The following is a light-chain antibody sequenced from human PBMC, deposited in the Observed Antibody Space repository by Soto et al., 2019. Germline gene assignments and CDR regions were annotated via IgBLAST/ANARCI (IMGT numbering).Light chain of an antibody. Sequence: QSVLPQPASVSGSPGQSITISCTGTRSDVGSYNLVSWYQQHPGKAPKVMFYEVSKRPSGGPNRFSGSKSGNTASLTISGLQAEDEADYYCCSYAGSSTYVFGTGTKVTVL. CDR2: EVS. CDR3: CSYAGSSTYV. CDR1: RSDVGSYNL. V-gene: IGLV2-23*02. J-gene: IGLJ1*01.